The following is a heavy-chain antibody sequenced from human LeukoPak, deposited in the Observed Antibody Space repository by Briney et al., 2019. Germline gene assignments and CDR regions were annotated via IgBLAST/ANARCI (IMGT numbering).Heavy chain of an antibody. V-gene: IGHV3-74*01. CDR3: ARDPHYYYGSGSYYQGDYYYYYYMDV. CDR1: GFKFSSYS. CDR2: INSDGSST. J-gene: IGHJ6*03. Sequence: GGSLRLSCAASGFKFSSYSMNWVRQAPGKGLVWVSRINSDGSSTSYADSVKGRFTISRDNAKNTLYLQMNSLRAEDTAVYYCARDPHYYYGSGSYYQGDYYYYYYMDVWGKGTTVTISS. D-gene: IGHD3-10*01.